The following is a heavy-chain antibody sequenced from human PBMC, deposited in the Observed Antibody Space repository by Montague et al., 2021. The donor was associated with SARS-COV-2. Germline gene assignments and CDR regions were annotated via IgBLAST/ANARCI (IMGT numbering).Heavy chain of an antibody. CDR3: ASGADDYYYAMDV. CDR2: VYYSGST. V-gene: IGHV4-59*01. D-gene: IGHD3-10*01. J-gene: IGHJ6*02. Sequence: SETLSLTCTVSSGSISTYYWSWIRQPPGKGLEWMGYVYYSGSTNYNPSLKSRVTISVDTSKNQFSLKLRPVTAADTAVYYCASGADDYYYAMDVWGQGTTVTVYS. CDR1: SGSISTYY.